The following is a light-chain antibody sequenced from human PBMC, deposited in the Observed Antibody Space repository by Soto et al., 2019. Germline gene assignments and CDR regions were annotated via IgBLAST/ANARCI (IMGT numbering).Light chain of an antibody. CDR2: DAS. CDR3: QQYNSYSLT. CDR1: ESISSW. J-gene: IGKJ4*01. V-gene: IGKV1-5*01. Sequence: DIQMTRSPSTLSATVGDRVSMTCRASESISSWLAWYQQKPGKAPKLLIYDASSLESGVPSRFSGSGSGTEFTLTISSLQPDDFATYYCQQYNSYSLTFGEGTKGDIK.